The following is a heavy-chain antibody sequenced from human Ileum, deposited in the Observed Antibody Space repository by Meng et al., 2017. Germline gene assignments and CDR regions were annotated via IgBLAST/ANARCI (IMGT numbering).Heavy chain of an antibody. Sequence: QVQLQQWGAGPLKPSETLSLTCVVYGGSFSANYWTWIRQPPGKGLEWIGEINHNGNTNYKPSLKSRVTISVDTSKKQFSLRLTSVTAADTAVYYCASARYDNWGQGTLVTVSS. CDR1: GGSFSANY. CDR2: INHNGNT. CDR3: ASARYDN. J-gene: IGHJ4*02. V-gene: IGHV4-34*01.